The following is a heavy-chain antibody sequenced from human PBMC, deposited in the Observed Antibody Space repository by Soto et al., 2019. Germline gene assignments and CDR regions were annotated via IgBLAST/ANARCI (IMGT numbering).Heavy chain of an antibody. V-gene: IGHV3-72*01. D-gene: IGHD6-13*01. CDR2: SRNKASGYTA. J-gene: IGHJ1*01. CDR3: TGGAAGRAPFQH. Sequence: GGSLRLSCAASGFTFSSYSMNWVRQAPGKGLEWVGRSRNKASGYTAEYAASVKGRFTISRSDSTNSLYLQMSSLKTEDTAVYYCTGGAAGRAPFQHWGQGSLVTVSS. CDR1: GFTFSSYS.